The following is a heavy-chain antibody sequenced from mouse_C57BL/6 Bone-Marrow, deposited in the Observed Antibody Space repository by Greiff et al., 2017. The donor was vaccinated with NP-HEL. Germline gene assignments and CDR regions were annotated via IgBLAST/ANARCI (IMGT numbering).Heavy chain of an antibody. D-gene: IGHD2-3*01. J-gene: IGHJ1*03. CDR2: IPHSGET. CDR1: GFPFTSGYY. V-gene: IGHV12-3*01. Sequence: VKVVESGPGLVKPSPSLFLTCSITGFPFTSGYYWIWIRQSPGKPLEWMGYIPHSGETFYNPSLQSPTSITRETSKNQFFLQLNSVTTEETDMYYWEGDDDGYWYLDFWGRGTTVTVSS. CDR3: EGDDDGYWYLDF.